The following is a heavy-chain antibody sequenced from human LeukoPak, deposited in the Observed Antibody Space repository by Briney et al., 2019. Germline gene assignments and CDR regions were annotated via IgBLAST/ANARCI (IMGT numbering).Heavy chain of an antibody. CDR3: AKGETMIDFDY. J-gene: IGHJ4*02. D-gene: IGHD3-22*01. CDR1: GFTFSSHG. CDR2: ISYDGSNK. V-gene: IGHV3-30*18. Sequence: PGGSLRLSCAASGFTFSSHGMHWVRQAPGKGLEWVAVISYDGSNKYYADSVKGRFTISRDNSKNTLYLQMNSLRAEDTAVYYCAKGETMIDFDYWGQGTLVTVSS.